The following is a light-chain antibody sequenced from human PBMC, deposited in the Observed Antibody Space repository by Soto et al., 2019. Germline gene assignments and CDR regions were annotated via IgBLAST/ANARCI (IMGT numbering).Light chain of an antibody. CDR3: QLYGSSPLYI. V-gene: IGKV3-20*01. CDR1: QSISSSH. J-gene: IGKJ2*01. Sequence: EIVLTQSPGTLSLSPGERATVSCRASQSISSSHLAWYQQKPGQAPRLLIYGASSRATGIPDRFSGSGSGTDFTLTISRLEPEDFAVYSCQLYGSSPLYIFGQGTNLEIK. CDR2: GAS.